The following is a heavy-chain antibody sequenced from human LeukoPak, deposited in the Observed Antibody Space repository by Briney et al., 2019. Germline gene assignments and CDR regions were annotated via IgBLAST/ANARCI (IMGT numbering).Heavy chain of an antibody. CDR1: VFTFSSYW. J-gene: IGHJ3*02. D-gene: IGHD3-10*01. V-gene: IGHV3-74*01. Sequence: GGSLRLSCAASVFTFSSYWIHWVRQAPGKGPVWVSRINTDGSTTSYADSVKGRFTISRDNTKNTVYLQMNSLRAEDTAVYYCRCGSGAYDIWGQGTMVTVSS. CDR3: RCGSGAYDI. CDR2: INTDGSTT.